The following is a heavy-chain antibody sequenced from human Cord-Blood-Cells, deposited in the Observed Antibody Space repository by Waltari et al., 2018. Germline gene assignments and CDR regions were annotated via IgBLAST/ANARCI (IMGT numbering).Heavy chain of an antibody. Sequence: QVQLVQSGAEVKKPGSSVKVSCKASGGTFSSYAISWVRQAPGQGLEWMVGIIPIVGTANYAQKCQGRVTITADESTSTAYRELSSLRSEDTAVYYCASLPPGDTIGSNWGQGTLVTVSS. V-gene: IGHV1-69*01. CDR2: IIPIVGTA. CDR1: GGTFSSYA. CDR3: ASLPPGDTIGSN. D-gene: IGHD3-16*01. J-gene: IGHJ4*02.